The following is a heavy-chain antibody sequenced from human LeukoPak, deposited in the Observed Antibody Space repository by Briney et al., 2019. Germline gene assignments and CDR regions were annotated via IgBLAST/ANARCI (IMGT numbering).Heavy chain of an antibody. J-gene: IGHJ3*02. CDR1: GLTFSNVW. CDR2: IKSKTDGGAT. Sequence: GVSLRLSCAASGLTFSNVWMSWVRQAPGKGLEWVGRIKSKTDGGATDYAAPVRGRLIISRDDSKNMLYLQMNSLKTEDTAVYYCTTEKEYCSGDTCYFVAFDMWGQGTMVTVSS. V-gene: IGHV3-15*01. CDR3: TTEKEYCSGDTCYFVAFDM. D-gene: IGHD2-15*01.